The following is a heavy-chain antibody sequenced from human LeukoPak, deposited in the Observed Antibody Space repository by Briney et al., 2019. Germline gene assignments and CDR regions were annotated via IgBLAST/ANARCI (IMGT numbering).Heavy chain of an antibody. V-gene: IGHV4-34*01. CDR3: ARGGIAARRLGY. Sequence: SETLSLTCAVYGGSFSGYYWSWIRQPPGKGLEWIGKINHSGSTNYNPSLKSRVTISVDTSKNQFSLKLSSVTAADTAVYYCARGGIAARRLGYWGQGTLVTVSS. CDR1: GGSFSGYY. CDR2: INHSGST. J-gene: IGHJ4*02. D-gene: IGHD6-6*01.